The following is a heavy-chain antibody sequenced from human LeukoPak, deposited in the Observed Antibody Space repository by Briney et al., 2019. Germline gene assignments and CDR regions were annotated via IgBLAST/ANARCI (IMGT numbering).Heavy chain of an antibody. D-gene: IGHD1-26*01. J-gene: IGHJ4*02. Sequence: GASVKVSCKTSGYTFNNYGINWVRQAPGQGLEWMGKINPSFNPGVDVTSYAQKFQGRVTMTRDISTNTVYMELSSLTSEDTAVYYCARAWESIAGYYFDYWGQGTLVTVSS. V-gene: IGHV1-46*02. CDR1: GYTFNNYG. CDR3: ARAWESIAGYYFDY. CDR2: INPSFNPGVDVT.